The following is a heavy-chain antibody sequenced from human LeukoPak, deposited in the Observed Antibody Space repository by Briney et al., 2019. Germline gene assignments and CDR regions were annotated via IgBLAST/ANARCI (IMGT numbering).Heavy chain of an antibody. V-gene: IGHV1-69*13. CDR2: IIPIFGTP. D-gene: IGHD3-10*01. Sequence: SVKVSCKAAGGTFSSNAISWLRQAPGQGLEGMGGIIPIFGTPNYAHNFQDRVTITADESTSTDYMELSALRPQDTAVYYCGNRGGGGIGMGLLGSYDFWGQGTLVTVSS. CDR3: GNRGGGGIGMGLLGSYDF. CDR1: GGTFSSNA. J-gene: IGHJ4*02.